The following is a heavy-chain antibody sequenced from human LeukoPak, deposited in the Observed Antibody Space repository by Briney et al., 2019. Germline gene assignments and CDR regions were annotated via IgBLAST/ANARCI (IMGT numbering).Heavy chain of an antibody. CDR2: IYPGDSDT. CDR3: ARQKKPRLRFLEWLLSLDAFDI. CDR1: GYRFTSYW. Sequence: GESLKISCKGSGYRFTSYWIGWVRQMPGKGLEWMGIIYPGDSDTRYSPSFQGQVTISADKSISTAYLQWSSLKASDTAMYYCARQKKPRLRFLEWLLSLDAFDIWGQGTMVTVSS. V-gene: IGHV5-51*01. J-gene: IGHJ3*02. D-gene: IGHD3-3*01.